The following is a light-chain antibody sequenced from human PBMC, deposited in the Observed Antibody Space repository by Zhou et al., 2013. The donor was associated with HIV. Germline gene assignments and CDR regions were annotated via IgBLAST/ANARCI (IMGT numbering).Light chain of an antibody. CDR2: RAS. V-gene: IGKV1-5*03. Sequence: DIQMTQSPSTLSASIGDRVTITCRASQSISTWLAWYQQKPGKAPSLLIYRASSLESGVPSRISGGGSGTEFTLTISSLQTDDFAMYYCQQYSTYPRTFGGGTKVEIK. CDR1: QSISTW. J-gene: IGKJ4*01. CDR3: QQYSTYPRT.